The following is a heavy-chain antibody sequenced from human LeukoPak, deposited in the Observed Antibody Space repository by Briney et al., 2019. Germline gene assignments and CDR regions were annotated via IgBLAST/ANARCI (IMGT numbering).Heavy chain of an antibody. V-gene: IGHV4-34*01. J-gene: IGHJ6*03. Sequence: PSETLSLTCAVYGGSFSGYYWSWIRQPPGKGLEWIGEINHSGSTSYNRSLRSRVTISVDTSKNQFSLKLSSVTAADTAVYYCARGGKAKYYYYYMDVWGKGTTVTVSS. D-gene: IGHD1-26*01. CDR2: INHSGST. CDR1: GGSFSGYY. CDR3: ARGGKAKYYYYYMDV.